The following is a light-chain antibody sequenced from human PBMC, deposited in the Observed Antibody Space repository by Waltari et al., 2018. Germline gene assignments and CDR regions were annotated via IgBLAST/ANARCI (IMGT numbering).Light chain of an antibody. CDR1: QSVSSK. CDR2: GAS. Sequence: ETVVTLSPATLSVSPGGRATRSCRASQSVSSKLAWYQQKPGQAPRLLIYGASTRATDIPARFSGGGSGTEFTLIISSLQSEDFAVYFCQQYSYWPRTFGRGTKVEIK. J-gene: IGKJ1*01. CDR3: QQYSYWPRT. V-gene: IGKV3-15*01.